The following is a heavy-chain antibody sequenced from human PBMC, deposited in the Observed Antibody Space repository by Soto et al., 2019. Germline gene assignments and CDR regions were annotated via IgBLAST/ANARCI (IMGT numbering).Heavy chain of an antibody. J-gene: IGHJ4*02. CDR2: ISWNSGNI. CDR3: AKGSSTTNFSYFDY. Sequence: VQLVESGGGLEQPGRSLRLSCAASGFTFDDYAMHWVRQAPGKGLEWVSSISWNSGNIGYADSVKGRFTISRDNAKNSLYLQMNSLRPEDTALYYRAKGSSTTNFSYFDYWGQGTLVTVSS. V-gene: IGHV3-9*01. CDR1: GFTFDDYA. D-gene: IGHD2-2*01.